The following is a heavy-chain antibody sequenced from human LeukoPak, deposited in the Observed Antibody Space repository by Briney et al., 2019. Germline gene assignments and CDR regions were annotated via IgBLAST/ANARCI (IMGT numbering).Heavy chain of an antibody. CDR1: GYTFTGYY. D-gene: IGHD3-16*01. V-gene: IGHV1-2*04. CDR2: INPNSGGT. CDR3: ARVPILDHRGGAEDY. Sequence: GASVKVSCKASGYTFTGYYMHWVRQAPGQGLEWMGWINPNSGGTNYAQKFQGWVTMTRDTSISTAYMELSRLRSDDTAVYYCARVPILDHRGGAEDYWGQGTLVTVSS. J-gene: IGHJ4*02.